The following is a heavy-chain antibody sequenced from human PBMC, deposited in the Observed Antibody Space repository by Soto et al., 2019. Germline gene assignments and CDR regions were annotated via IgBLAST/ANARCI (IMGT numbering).Heavy chain of an antibody. CDR3: ARDGEGSWYFSGAFDI. D-gene: IGHD6-13*01. J-gene: IGHJ3*02. V-gene: IGHV3-66*01. Sequence: EVQLVESGGGLVQPGGSLRLSCAASGFTVSSNYMSWVRQAPGKGLEWVSVIYSGGSTYYADSVKGRFTISRDNSKNTLYLQMNSLRAEDTAVYYCARDGEGSWYFSGAFDIWGQGTMVTVSS. CDR1: GFTVSSNY. CDR2: IYSGGST.